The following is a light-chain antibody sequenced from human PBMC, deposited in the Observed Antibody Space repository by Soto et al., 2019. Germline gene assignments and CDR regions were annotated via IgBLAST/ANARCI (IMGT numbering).Light chain of an antibody. V-gene: IGLV2-8*01. CDR3: SSYAGSNNV. Sequence: QPALTQPPSASGSPGQSVTISCTGTSSDVGGYNYVSWYQQHPGKAPKLMIYEVSKRPSGVPDRFSGSTSGNTASLTVSGLQAEDEADYYCSSYAGSNNVFGTGTKVTVL. J-gene: IGLJ1*01. CDR1: SSDVGGYNY. CDR2: EVS.